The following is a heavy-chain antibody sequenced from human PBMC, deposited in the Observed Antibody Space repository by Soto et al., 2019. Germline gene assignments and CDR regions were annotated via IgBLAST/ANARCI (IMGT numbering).Heavy chain of an antibody. CDR3: AKDSQLRYFDGSSNNYYGMDV. V-gene: IGHV3-30*18. J-gene: IGHJ6*02. CDR2: ISFDESNK. Sequence: QVQLVESGGGVVQPGRSLRLSCAASGFTFSTYGVHWVRQAPGKGLEWVAVISFDESNKYYADSVKGRFTISRDKPKNTLYLQMNSLRVEDTAVYYCAKDSQLRYFDGSSNNYYGMDVWGQGTTVTVSS. CDR1: GFTFSTYG. D-gene: IGHD3-9*01.